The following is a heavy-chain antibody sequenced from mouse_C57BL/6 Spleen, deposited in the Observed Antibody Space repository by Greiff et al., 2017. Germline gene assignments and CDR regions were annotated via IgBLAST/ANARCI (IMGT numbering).Heavy chain of an antibody. CDR2: ISYDGSN. J-gene: IGHJ4*01. D-gene: IGHD1-1*02. CDR1: GYSITSGYY. CDR3: ARPRDYVAMDY. V-gene: IGHV3-6*01. Sequence: DVKLVESGPGLVKPSQSLSLTCSVTGYSITSGYYWNWIRQFPGNKLEWMGYISYDGSNPYNPSLKNRISITRDTSKNQFFLKLNSVTTEDTATYYCARPRDYVAMDYWGHGPSVPVSS.